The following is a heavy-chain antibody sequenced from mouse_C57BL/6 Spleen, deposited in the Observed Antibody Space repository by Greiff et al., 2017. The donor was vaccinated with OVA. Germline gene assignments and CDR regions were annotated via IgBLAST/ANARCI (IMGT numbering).Heavy chain of an antibody. CDR3: AREEYGNYVFDY. V-gene: IGHV1-55*01. D-gene: IGHD2-10*02. Sequence: QVQLQQSGAELVKPGASVKMSCKASGYTFTSYWITWVRQSPGQGLEWIGDIYPGSGSPNYNEKFKSKATLTVDTSSSTAYMQLSSLTSEDSAVYYCAREEYGNYVFDYWGQGTTLTVSS. CDR2: IYPGSGSP. CDR1: GYTFTSYW. J-gene: IGHJ2*01.